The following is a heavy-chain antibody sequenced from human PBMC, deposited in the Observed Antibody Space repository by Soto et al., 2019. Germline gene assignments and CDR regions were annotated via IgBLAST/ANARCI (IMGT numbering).Heavy chain of an antibody. D-gene: IGHD3-10*01. CDR2: IWYDGSNK. V-gene: IGHV3-33*01. CDR3: ARDFVARTPYNGDYYYYGVDV. J-gene: IGHJ6*02. CDR1: GFTFSSYS. Sequence: QVQLVESGGGVVQPGRSLRLSCAVSGFTFSSYSMHWVRQAPGKGLEWVALIWYDGSNKYNADSVKGRFTISRDNSKNTLYLQMNSLRAEDTAVYYCARDFVARTPYNGDYYYYGVDVWGQGTTVTVSS.